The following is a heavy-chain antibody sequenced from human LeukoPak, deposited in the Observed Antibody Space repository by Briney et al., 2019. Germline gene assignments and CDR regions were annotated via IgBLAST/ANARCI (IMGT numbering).Heavy chain of an antibody. J-gene: IGHJ4*02. CDR1: GFTFSSYG. CDR3: ARDLDGSGWYFDY. V-gene: IGHV3-33*01. Sequence: GRSLRLSCAASGFTFSSYGMHWVRQAPGKGLEWVAVIWYDGSNKYYADSVKVRFTISRDNSKNTLYLQMNSLRAEDTAVYYCARDLDGSGWYFDYWGQGTLVTVSS. D-gene: IGHD6-19*01. CDR2: IWYDGSNK.